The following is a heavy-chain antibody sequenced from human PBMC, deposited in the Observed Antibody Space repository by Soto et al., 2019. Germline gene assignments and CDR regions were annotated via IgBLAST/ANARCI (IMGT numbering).Heavy chain of an antibody. J-gene: IGHJ4*02. D-gene: IGHD3-3*01. Sequence: QVQLVQSGAEVRKPGSSVKVSCKAYGDTLTKYAITWVRQAPGQGLEWVGGLIPVFGTAHYAHKFQGRVTITADESTSTVYMELSTLRSEDTAVYYCARPSGGRIRYLEPFNYWGQGTQLTVSS. V-gene: IGHV1-69*01. CDR3: ARPSGGRIRYLEPFNY. CDR1: GDTLTKYA. CDR2: LIPVFGTA.